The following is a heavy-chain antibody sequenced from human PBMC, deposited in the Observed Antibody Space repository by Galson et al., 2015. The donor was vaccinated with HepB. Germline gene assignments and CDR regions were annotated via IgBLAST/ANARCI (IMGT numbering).Heavy chain of an antibody. CDR2: IIPIFGTA. CDR3: AREGSSSSRPLPDV. J-gene: IGHJ6*04. Sequence: SVKVSCKASGGTFSSYAISWVRQAPGQGLEWMGGIIPIFGTANYAQKFQGRVTITADESTSTAYMELSSLRSEDTAGYYCAREGSSSSRPLPDVWGKGTTVTVSS. V-gene: IGHV1-69*13. CDR1: GGTFSSYA. D-gene: IGHD6-6*01.